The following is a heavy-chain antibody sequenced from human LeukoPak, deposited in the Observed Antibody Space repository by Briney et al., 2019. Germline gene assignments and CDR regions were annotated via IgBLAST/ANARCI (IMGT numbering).Heavy chain of an antibody. J-gene: IGHJ5*02. D-gene: IGHD2-15*01. V-gene: IGHV4-38-2*02. CDR2: IYHSGST. Sequence: SETLSLTCTVSGYSISSGYYWGWIRQPPGKGLEWIGSIYHSGSTYYNPSHKSRVTISVDTSKNQFSLKLSSVTAADTAVYYCARIGYCSGGSCYLGWFDPWGQGTLVTVSS. CDR1: GYSISSGYY. CDR3: ARIGYCSGGSCYLGWFDP.